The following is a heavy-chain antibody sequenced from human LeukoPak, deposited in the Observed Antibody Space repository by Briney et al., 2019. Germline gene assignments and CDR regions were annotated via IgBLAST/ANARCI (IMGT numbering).Heavy chain of an antibody. CDR3: ARGYSSSSIYYYYMGV. Sequence: SETLSLTCTVSGGSISSYYWSWIRQPPGKGLEWIGYIYYSGSTNYNPSLKSRVTISVDTSKNQFSLKLSSVTAADTAVYYCARGYSSSSIYYYYMGVWGKGTTVTVSS. CDR2: IYYSGST. V-gene: IGHV4-59*01. J-gene: IGHJ6*03. CDR1: GGSISSYY. D-gene: IGHD6-6*01.